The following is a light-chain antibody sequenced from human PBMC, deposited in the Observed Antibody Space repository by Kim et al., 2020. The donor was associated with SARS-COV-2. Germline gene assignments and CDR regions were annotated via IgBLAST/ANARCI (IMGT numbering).Light chain of an antibody. CDR3: QQYDSYPWT. CDR1: QSINGW. J-gene: IGKJ1*01. V-gene: IGKV1-5*03. CDR2: RAS. Sequence: DTQMTQSPSTLSASVGDRVTITCRASQSINGWLAWYQQKPGKAPKLLIYRASSLESGVPSRFSGSGSGTEFTLTISSLQPDDLATYYCQQYDSYPWTFGQGTKVEIK.